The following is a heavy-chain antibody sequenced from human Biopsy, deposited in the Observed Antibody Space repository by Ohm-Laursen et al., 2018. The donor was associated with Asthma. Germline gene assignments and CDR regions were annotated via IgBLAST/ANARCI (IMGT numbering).Heavy chain of an antibody. Sequence: LSLTCAASGFTFSDYYMSWIRQAPGKGLEWVSYISSSGATIYYADSVRGRFTISRDNAKNSLYLQMNSLRAEDTAVYYCARVMELELLDYWGQGTLVTVSS. CDR2: ISSSGATI. J-gene: IGHJ4*02. D-gene: IGHD1-7*01. CDR1: GFTFSDYY. V-gene: IGHV3-11*01. CDR3: ARVMELELLDY.